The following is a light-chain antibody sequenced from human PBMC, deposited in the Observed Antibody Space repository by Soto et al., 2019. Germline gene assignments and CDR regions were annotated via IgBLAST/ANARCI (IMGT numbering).Light chain of an antibody. Sequence: EVVMTQSPATLSVSPGERATLSCRASQSVSSQLAWYQQKPGQSPRLLIYGASTRATGVPARFSGSGSGTEFTLTISSLQSEDFAVYYCQQYDNWSTFGGGTKVQIK. V-gene: IGKV3-15*01. CDR2: GAS. J-gene: IGKJ4*01. CDR3: QQYDNWST. CDR1: QSVSSQ.